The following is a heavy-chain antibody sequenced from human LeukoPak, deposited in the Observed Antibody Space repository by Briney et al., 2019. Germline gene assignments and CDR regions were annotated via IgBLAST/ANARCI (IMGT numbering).Heavy chain of an antibody. D-gene: IGHD3-9*01. Sequence: ASETLSLTCTVSGGSISSGGYYWSWIRQHPGKGLEWIGYIYYSGSTYYNPSLKSRVTISVDTSKNQFSLKLSSVTAADTAVYYCRLFLTGQRGWGYYYYGMDVWGQGTTVTVSS. V-gene: IGHV4-31*08. CDR3: RLFLTGQRGWGYYYYGMDV. CDR2: IYYSGST. J-gene: IGHJ6*02. CDR1: GGSISSGGYY.